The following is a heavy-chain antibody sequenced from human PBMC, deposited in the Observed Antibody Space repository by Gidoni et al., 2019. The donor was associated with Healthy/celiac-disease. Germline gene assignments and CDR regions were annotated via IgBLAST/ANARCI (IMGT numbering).Heavy chain of an antibody. CDR2: MNPNIGNT. D-gene: IGHD5-18*01. V-gene: IGHV1-8*01. CDR1: GYTFTSYD. Sequence: QVQLVQSGAEVKKPGASVKVSCKASGYTFTSYDINWVRQATGQGFEWMGWMNPNIGNTGYAQKFQGRVTMTRNTSISTAYMELSSLRSEDTAVYYCARGFGYSYGYWFDPWGQGTLVTVSS. CDR3: ARGFGYSYGYWFDP. J-gene: IGHJ5*02.